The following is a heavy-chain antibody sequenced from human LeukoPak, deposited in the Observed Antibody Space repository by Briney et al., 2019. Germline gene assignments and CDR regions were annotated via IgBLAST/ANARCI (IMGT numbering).Heavy chain of an antibody. J-gene: IGHJ4*02. CDR3: ARFSRHDGDYDYYFDY. Sequence: SETLSLTCAVYGGSFSGYYWSWIRQPPGKGLEWIGEINHSGSTNYNPSLKSRVTISVDTSKHQFSLKLSSVTAADTAVYYCARFSRHDGDYDYYFDYWGQGTLVTVSS. D-gene: IGHD4-17*01. V-gene: IGHV4-34*01. CDR2: INHSGST. CDR1: GGSFSGYY.